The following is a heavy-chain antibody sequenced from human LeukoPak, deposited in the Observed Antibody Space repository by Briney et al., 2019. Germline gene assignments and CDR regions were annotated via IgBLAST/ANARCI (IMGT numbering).Heavy chain of an antibody. CDR2: ISSSSYI. J-gene: IGHJ4*02. CDR1: GFTFSSYA. D-gene: IGHD3-16*01. Sequence: GGSLRLSCAASGFTFSSYAMHWVRQAPGKGLEWVSSISSSSYIYYADSVKGRFTISRDNAKNSLYLQMNSLRAEDTAVYYCARALGGLEYYFDYWGQGTLVTVSS. CDR3: ARALGGLEYYFDY. V-gene: IGHV3-21*01.